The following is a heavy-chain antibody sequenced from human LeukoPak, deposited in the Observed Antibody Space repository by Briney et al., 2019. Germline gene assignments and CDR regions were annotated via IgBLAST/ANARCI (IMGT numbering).Heavy chain of an antibody. J-gene: IGHJ4*02. Sequence: GGSLRLSCAASGFTFRSYAMSCVRQAPGGGLEWVSSISGSGGSTYYADSVKGRFTISRDNSKSTLYLQMNSLRAEDTAVYYCAKDLLLGSYSYYDYWGQGTLVTVSS. D-gene: IGHD2/OR15-2a*01. V-gene: IGHV3-23*01. CDR1: GFTFRSYA. CDR3: AKDLLLGSYSYYDY. CDR2: ISGSGGST.